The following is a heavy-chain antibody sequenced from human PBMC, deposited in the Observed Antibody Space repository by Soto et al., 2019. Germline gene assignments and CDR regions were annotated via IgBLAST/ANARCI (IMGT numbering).Heavy chain of an antibody. Sequence: QVQLQGSGPGQVKPSETLSLTYTVSGDSISDYFYWSWIRQPAAKGLEWIGRIYTDGTTKYNPSLKSRVTLSLDKSKNQFSLRLSSVTAADTAVYYFAREVRGGFTGIFDQWGRGSRVTVSS. D-gene: IGHD2-15*01. CDR3: AREVRGGFTGIFDQ. CDR2: IYTDGTT. J-gene: IGHJ4*02. CDR1: GDSISDYFY. V-gene: IGHV4-4*07.